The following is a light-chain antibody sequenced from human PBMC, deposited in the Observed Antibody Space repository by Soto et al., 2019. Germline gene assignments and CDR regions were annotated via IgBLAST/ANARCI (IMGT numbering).Light chain of an antibody. CDR2: EVS. CDR1: SSDVGGYNY. J-gene: IGLJ2*01. Sequence: QSVLTQPASVSGSPGQSITISCTGTSSDVGGYNYVSWYQQHPGKAPKLMIYEVSNRPSGVSNRFSGSKSDNTASLTISGLQAEDEADYYCSSYTSSTTLVVFGGGSKLTVL. CDR3: SSYTSSTTLVV. V-gene: IGLV2-14*01.